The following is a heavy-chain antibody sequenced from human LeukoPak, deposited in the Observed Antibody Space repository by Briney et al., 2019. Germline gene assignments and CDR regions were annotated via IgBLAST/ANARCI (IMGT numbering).Heavy chain of an antibody. J-gene: IGHJ4*02. CDR2: VSSYSDNI. CDR3: ARMFYYESSGSLEIDY. Sequence: GASVRVSCKASGYTFTGYYMHWVRQAPGQGLEWMGWVSSYSDNINYAQNLQHRVSMTADTSTNTAYLELWSLRSDDTAIYYCARMFYYESSGSLEIDYWGQGTLVTVSS. V-gene: IGHV1-18*04. CDR1: GYTFTGYY. D-gene: IGHD3-16*01.